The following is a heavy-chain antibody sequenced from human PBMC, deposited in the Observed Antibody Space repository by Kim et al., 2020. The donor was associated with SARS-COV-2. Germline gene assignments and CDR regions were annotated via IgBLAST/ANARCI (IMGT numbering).Heavy chain of an antibody. CDR3: ARDKGICSTTSCFNDAF. CDR2: VDHSGST. J-gene: IGHJ3*01. D-gene: IGHD2-2*01. CDR1: GGSMADKF. Sequence: SETLSLTCTVSGGSMADKFFSWIRQSPGKGLEWIGFVDHSGSTSYNPSLKTRVIMSVDTSKNQFSLKLSSVTAADTAVYYCARDKGICSTTSCFNDAF. V-gene: IGHV4-59*13.